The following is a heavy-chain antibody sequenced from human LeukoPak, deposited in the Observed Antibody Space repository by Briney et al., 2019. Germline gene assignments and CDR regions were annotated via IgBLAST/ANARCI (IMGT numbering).Heavy chain of an antibody. CDR1: GFTFSSYG. CDR2: IWYDGSNK. J-gene: IGHJ4*02. V-gene: IGHV3-30*19. D-gene: IGHD5-18*01. Sequence: GGSLRLSCAASGFTFSSYGMHWVRQAPGKGLEWVAVIWYDGSNKYYADSVKGRFTISRNNSKNTLYLQMNSLRAEDTAVYYCARDSQERCRYGLYPIDYWDQGTLVTVSS. CDR3: ARDSQERCRYGLYPIDY.